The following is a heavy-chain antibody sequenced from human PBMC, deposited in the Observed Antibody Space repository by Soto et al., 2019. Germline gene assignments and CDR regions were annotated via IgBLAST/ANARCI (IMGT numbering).Heavy chain of an antibody. Sequence: QVQLQESGPGLVKPSETLSLNCTVAGGSISSVHYYWSWIRQHPGKGLEWIGYISYSGSTFYNPSLKSRLTVSVDTSKNRFSLKRTSVTAADTAAYYCARSAQFNAFDIWGQGTMVIVSA. CDR1: GGSISSVHYY. D-gene: IGHD6-13*01. J-gene: IGHJ3*02. CDR3: ARSAQFNAFDI. V-gene: IGHV4-31*03. CDR2: ISYSGST.